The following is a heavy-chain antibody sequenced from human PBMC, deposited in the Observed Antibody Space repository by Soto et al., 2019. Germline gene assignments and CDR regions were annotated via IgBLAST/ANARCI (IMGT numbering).Heavy chain of an antibody. V-gene: IGHV3-23*01. Sequence: PGGSLRLSCAACGFIFSNYAMSWVRQAPGKGLEWVSAIGGNGADTYYADSVKGRFTISRDNSKNTLYLQMNSLRAEDTAVYFCAIPSGLTVTGPDYWGQGTLVTVSS. J-gene: IGHJ4*02. CDR2: IGGNGADT. D-gene: IGHD6-19*01. CDR1: GFIFSNYA. CDR3: AIPSGLTVTGPDY.